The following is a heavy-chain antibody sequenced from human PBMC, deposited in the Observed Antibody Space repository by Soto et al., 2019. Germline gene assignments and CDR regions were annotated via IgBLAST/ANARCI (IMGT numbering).Heavy chain of an antibody. CDR1: GGSISSYY. Sequence: SETLSLTCTVSGGSISSYYWSWIRQPPGKGLEWIGYIYYSGSTNYNPSLKSRVTISVDTSKNQFSLKLSSVTAADTAVYYCARHFTSSWYLAYWGQGTLVTVS. CDR2: IYYSGST. D-gene: IGHD6-13*01. V-gene: IGHV4-59*08. J-gene: IGHJ4*02. CDR3: ARHFTSSWYLAY.